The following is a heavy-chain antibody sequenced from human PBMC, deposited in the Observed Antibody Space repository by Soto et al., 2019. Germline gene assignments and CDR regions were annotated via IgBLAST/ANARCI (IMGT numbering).Heavy chain of an antibody. J-gene: IGHJ6*03. CDR3: ARVAVGYYYMDV. V-gene: IGHV3-74*01. CDR2: INSDGSRT. Sequence: EVQLVESGGGLVQPGGSLRLSCAASGFTFSNYWMYWVRQAPGKGLVWVSRINSDGSRTNYADSVKGRFTISRDNAKDTLYLQMNSLRVEDTAVYFCARVAVGYYYMDVWAKGDTVTVS. CDR1: GFTFSNYW.